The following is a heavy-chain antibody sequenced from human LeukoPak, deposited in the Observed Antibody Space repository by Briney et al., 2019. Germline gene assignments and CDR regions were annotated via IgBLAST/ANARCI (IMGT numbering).Heavy chain of an antibody. D-gene: IGHD1-26*01. J-gene: IGHJ6*02. CDR2: ISYDGSNK. CDR3: AKGRAGANGYYYYGMDV. CDR1: GFTFSSFS. Sequence: GGSLRLSCAATGFTFSSFSMHWVRQAPGKGLEWVAVISYDGSNKYYADSVKGRFTISRDNSKNTLYLQMNSLRIEDTAVYYCAKGRAGANGYYYYGMDVWGQGTTVSVSS. V-gene: IGHV3-30*18.